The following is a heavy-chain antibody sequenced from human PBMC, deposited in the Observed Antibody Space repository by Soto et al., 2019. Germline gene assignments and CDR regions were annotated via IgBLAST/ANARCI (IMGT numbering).Heavy chain of an antibody. J-gene: IGHJ4*02. D-gene: IGHD3-22*01. Sequence: PGGSLRLSCAASGFTFSSYAMSWVRQAPGKGLEWVSAISGSGGSTYYADSVKGRFTISRDNSKNTLYLQMNSLRAEDTAVYYCANLQTYYYDSSGASSPYYFDYWGQGTLVTVSS. CDR3: ANLQTYYYDSSGASSPYYFDY. CDR1: GFTFSSYA. CDR2: ISGSGGST. V-gene: IGHV3-23*01.